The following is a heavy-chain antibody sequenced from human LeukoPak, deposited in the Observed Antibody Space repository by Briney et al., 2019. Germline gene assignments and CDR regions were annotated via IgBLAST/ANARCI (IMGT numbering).Heavy chain of an antibody. Sequence: GGSLRLSCSASGFTFSSYAMFWARQAPGKGLKYVSAISSNGGSTHYADSVKGRFTISRDNSKNRLYLQMSSLRTEDTAVYYCVKTDQYYYGSGTYWDYWGQGTLVTVSS. CDR3: VKTDQYYYGSGTYWDY. V-gene: IGHV3-64D*09. CDR1: GFTFSSYA. CDR2: ISSNGGST. J-gene: IGHJ4*02. D-gene: IGHD3-10*01.